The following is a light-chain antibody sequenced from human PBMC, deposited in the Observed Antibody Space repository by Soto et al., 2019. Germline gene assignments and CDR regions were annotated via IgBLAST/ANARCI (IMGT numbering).Light chain of an antibody. CDR2: GAS. CDR3: QHYGGSLLT. Sequence: EIVLTQSPGTLSLSPGARATLSCRTSQSISSSYLAWYQQKPGQAPMLLMYGASTRATGFPDRFSGSGSGTDFTLTISRLEPEDFAIYYCQHYGGSLLTFGGGTQVEIK. J-gene: IGKJ4*01. CDR1: QSISSSY. V-gene: IGKV3-20*01.